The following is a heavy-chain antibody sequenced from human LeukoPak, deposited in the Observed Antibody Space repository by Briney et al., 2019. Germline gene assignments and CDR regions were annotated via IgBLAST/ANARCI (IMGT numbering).Heavy chain of an antibody. J-gene: IGHJ4*02. CDR2: ISSCSNYI. D-gene: IGHD3-22*01. Sequence: GGSLRLSCAASGFTFSSYSMNWVRQAAGKVLEWVSSISSCSNYIYYGDSVNGRFNISRDNAKNSLYLQMNSLRAEDTAMYYCARGPTPQTYYYDSSGYSDWGQGTLVTVSS. CDR1: GFTFSSYS. CDR3: ARGPTPQTYYYDSSGYSD. V-gene: IGHV3-21*01.